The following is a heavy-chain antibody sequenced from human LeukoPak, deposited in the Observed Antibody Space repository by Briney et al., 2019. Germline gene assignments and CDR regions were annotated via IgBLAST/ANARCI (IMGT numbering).Heavy chain of an antibody. V-gene: IGHV5-51*01. Sequence: GESLKISCKGSGYSFTSYWIGWVRQMPGKGWEWMGTFYPGDSDTRYSPSFQGQVTISADKSISTAYLQWSSLKASDTAMYYCARPVNYGSGSYYFGYWGQGTLVTVSS. CDR3: ARPVNYGSGSYYFGY. J-gene: IGHJ4*02. D-gene: IGHD3-10*01. CDR1: GYSFTSYW. CDR2: FYPGDSDT.